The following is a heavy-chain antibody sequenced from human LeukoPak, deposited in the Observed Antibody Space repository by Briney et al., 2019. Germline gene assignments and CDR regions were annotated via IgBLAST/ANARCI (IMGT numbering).Heavy chain of an antibody. D-gene: IGHD2-15*01. V-gene: IGHV4-59*01. Sequence: PSETLSLTCSVSGGSISGYYWSWVRQPPGKGLEWIGYSHGSGNTKYNPSLKSRVTISVDTSTNQFSLKLNSVTAADTAVYYCARLSRYCSGGSCYGENWLDSWGQGTLVTVSS. CDR1: GGSISGYY. CDR3: ARLSRYCSGGSCYGENWLDS. J-gene: IGHJ5*01. CDR2: SHGSGNT.